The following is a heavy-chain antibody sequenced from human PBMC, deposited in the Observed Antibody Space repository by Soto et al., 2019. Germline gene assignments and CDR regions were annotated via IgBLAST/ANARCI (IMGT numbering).Heavy chain of an antibody. CDR3: LIAVAGSFAPDY. V-gene: IGHV3-21*01. D-gene: IGHD6-19*01. Sequence: VGSLRLSCAASGFTFRTYSMNWVRQAPGKGLEWVSYISSSSTYIYYADSVKGRFTISRDNAKNSLYLQMNSLRAEDTAVYYCLIAVAGSFAPDYWGQGTLVTVSS. J-gene: IGHJ4*02. CDR2: ISSSSTYI. CDR1: GFTFRTYS.